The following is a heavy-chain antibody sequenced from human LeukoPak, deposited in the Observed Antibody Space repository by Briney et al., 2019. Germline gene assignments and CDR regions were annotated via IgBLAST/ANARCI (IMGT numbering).Heavy chain of an antibody. Sequence: GSLRLSCAASGFTFSSYAMHWVRQAPGKGLEWVAVISYDGSNKYYADSVKGRFTISRDNSKNTLYLQMNSLRAEDTAVYYCARDRILRGAFDIWGQGTMVTVSS. V-gene: IGHV3-30-3*01. CDR2: ISYDGSNK. CDR3: ARDRILRGAFDI. CDR1: GFTFSSYA. J-gene: IGHJ3*02.